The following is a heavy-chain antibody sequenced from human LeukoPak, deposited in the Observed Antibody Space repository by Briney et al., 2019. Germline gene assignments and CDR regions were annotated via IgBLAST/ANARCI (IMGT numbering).Heavy chain of an antibody. CDR1: GFTFSSYA. CDR3: AKDQFLTYYYDSSGQTRESSY. J-gene: IGHJ4*02. V-gene: IGHV3-23*01. D-gene: IGHD3-22*01. CDR2: ISGSGGST. Sequence: PGGSLRLSCAASGFTFSSYAMSWVRQAPGKGLEWVSAISGSGGSTYYADSVKGRFTISRDNSKNTLYLQMNSLRAEDTAVYYCAKDQFLTYYYDSSGQTRESSYWGQGTLVTVSS.